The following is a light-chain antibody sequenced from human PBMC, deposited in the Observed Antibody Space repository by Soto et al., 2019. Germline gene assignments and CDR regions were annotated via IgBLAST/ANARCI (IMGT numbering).Light chain of an antibody. V-gene: IGKV3-15*01. Sequence: EIVMTQSPGTLSVSPGERVTLSCRASQSVTTNFAWYQQKPGQTPRLLIYDISARASGIPGRFSGSGSGTDFTLIISSLQSEDAAVYYCQQYLDWPLTFGGGTKVEI. CDR2: DIS. CDR3: QQYLDWPLT. J-gene: IGKJ4*01. CDR1: QSVTTN.